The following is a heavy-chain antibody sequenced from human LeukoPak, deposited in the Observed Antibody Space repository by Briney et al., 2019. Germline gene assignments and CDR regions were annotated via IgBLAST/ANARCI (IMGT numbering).Heavy chain of an antibody. J-gene: IGHJ4*02. CDR2: ISSTGGST. CDR3: AKGYSSSWYYFDY. Sequence: PGGSLRLSCTASGFTFGDYAMNWVRQAPGKGLEWVSAISSTGGSTYYADSVKGRFTISRDNSKNTLYLQMNSLRAEDTAIYYCAKGYSSSWYYFDYWGQGTLVTVSS. CDR1: GFTFGDYA. D-gene: IGHD6-13*01. V-gene: IGHV3-23*01.